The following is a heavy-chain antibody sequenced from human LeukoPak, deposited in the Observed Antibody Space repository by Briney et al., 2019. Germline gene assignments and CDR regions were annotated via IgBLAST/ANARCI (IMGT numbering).Heavy chain of an antibody. V-gene: IGHV3-30*04. CDR3: ARAGFAYGDYGFDY. J-gene: IGHJ4*02. D-gene: IGHD4-17*01. Sequence: GGSLRLSCAASGFTFSSYAMHWVRQAPGKGLEWVAVISYDGSNKYYADSVKGRFTISRDNAKNSLYLQMNSLRAEDTAVYYCARAGFAYGDYGFDYWGQGTLVTVSS. CDR2: ISYDGSNK. CDR1: GFTFSSYA.